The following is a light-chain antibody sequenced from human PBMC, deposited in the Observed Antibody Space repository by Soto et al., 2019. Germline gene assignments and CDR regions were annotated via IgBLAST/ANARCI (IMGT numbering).Light chain of an antibody. J-gene: IGLJ1*01. CDR3: ISYTVSRSYV. CDR1: SSDIGAYDH. CDR2: SVS. V-gene: IGLV2-14*01. Sequence: QSALTQPASVSGSPGQSITISCSGTSSDIGAYDHVAWFQQFPGKTPKLMIYSVSNRPSGVSYRFSGSKSGKTASLTISGLQAEDEADYYCISYTVSRSYVFGTGTKVTVL.